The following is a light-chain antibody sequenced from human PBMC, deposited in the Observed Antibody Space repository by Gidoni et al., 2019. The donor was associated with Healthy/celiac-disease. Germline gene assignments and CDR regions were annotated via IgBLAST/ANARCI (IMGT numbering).Light chain of an antibody. J-gene: IGKJ5*01. CDR1: QSVSSY. Sequence: EIVLTQSPATLSLSPGERATLSCRASQSVSSYLAWYQQEPGQAPRLLIYDASNRATGIPARFSGSGSGTDFTLTISSLEPEDFAVYYCQQRSNWPPGITFXQXTRLEIK. CDR2: DAS. CDR3: QQRSNWPPGIT. V-gene: IGKV3-11*01.